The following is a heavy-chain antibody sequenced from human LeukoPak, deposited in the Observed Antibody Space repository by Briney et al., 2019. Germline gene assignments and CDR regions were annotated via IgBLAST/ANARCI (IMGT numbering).Heavy chain of an antibody. CDR3: ARDLSFGSMSFDD. D-gene: IGHD2/OR15-2a*01. CDR1: GYSFSSHG. V-gene: IGHV3-33*01. CDR2: IWYDGSNR. J-gene: IGHJ4*02. Sequence: GRSLRLSCATSGYSFSSHGMHWVRQAPGKGLEWVALIWYDGSNRNYADSVKGRFTISRDDSKNTLYLQMNSLRGEDTALYFCARDLSFGSMSFDDWGQGTLVTVSS.